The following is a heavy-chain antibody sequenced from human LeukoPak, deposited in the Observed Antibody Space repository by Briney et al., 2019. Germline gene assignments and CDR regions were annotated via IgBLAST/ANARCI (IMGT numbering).Heavy chain of an antibody. V-gene: IGHV3-66*01. CDR2: IYSGGST. CDR3: ARGPSGYHNT. J-gene: IGHJ4*02. D-gene: IGHD5-12*01. Sequence: GGSLRPSCAASEFSVGSNYMTWVRQAPGKGLEWVSLIYSGGSTYYADSVKGRFTISRDLQMNSLRAEDTAVYYCARGPSGYHNTGGQGTLVTVSS. CDR1: EFSVGSNY.